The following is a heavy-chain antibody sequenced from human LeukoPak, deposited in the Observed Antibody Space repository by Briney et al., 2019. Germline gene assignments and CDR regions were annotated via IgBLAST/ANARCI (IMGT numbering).Heavy chain of an antibody. J-gene: IGHJ5*02. CDR3: ARAGIGIEVAGTIHNWFDP. V-gene: IGHV4-39*07. Sequence: SETLSLTCTVSGGSISSSSYYWGWIRQPPGKGLEWIGSIYHSGSTYYNPSLKSRVTISVDTSKNQFSLKLTSVTAADTAVYYCARAGIGIEVAGTIHNWFDPWGQGTQVTVSS. CDR2: IYHSGST. CDR1: GGSISSSSYY. D-gene: IGHD6-19*01.